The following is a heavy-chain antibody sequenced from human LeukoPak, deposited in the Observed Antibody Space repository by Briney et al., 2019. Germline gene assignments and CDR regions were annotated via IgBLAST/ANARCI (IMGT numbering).Heavy chain of an antibody. J-gene: IGHJ4*02. D-gene: IGHD5-12*01. CDR1: GFTFSTYP. V-gene: IGHV4-39*01. CDR2: IYYGRTT. Sequence: PGGSLRLSCAASGFTFSTYPMSWVRQSPGKGLEWIGSIYYGRTTYYNPSLNSRVIIAVVTSKNQFSLQLNSVTAADTAVYYCVRHDGRGGATMGALDSWGQGSLVTVSS. CDR3: VRHDGRGGATMGALDS.